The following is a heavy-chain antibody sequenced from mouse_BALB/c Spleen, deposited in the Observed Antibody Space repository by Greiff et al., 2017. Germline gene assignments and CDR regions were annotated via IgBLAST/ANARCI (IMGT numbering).Heavy chain of an antibody. CDR3: ASLGEDY. CDR2: ISSGGSYT. V-gene: IGHV5-6*01. CDR1: GFTFSSYG. Sequence: EVMLVESGGDLVKPGGSLKLSCAASGFTFSSYGMSWVRQTPDKRLEWVATISSGGSYTYYPDSVKGRFTISRDNAKNTLYLQMSSLKSEDTAMYYCASLGEDYWGQGTTLTVSS. D-gene: IGHD4-1*01. J-gene: IGHJ2*01.